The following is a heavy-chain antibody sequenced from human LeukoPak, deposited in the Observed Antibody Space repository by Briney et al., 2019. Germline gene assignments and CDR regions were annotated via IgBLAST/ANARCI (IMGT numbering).Heavy chain of an antibody. J-gene: IGHJ5*02. CDR1: GDSINGSY. Sequence: SETLSLKCSVSGDSINGSYWSWLRQPPGKRLEWIGNIYYSGSANYNPSLESRVTISLDTSKNQFSLKLTSVTAADTALYYCARAGYGSGSYGWFDPWGQGTLVTVSS. V-gene: IGHV4-59*01. CDR3: ARAGYGSGSYGWFDP. D-gene: IGHD3-10*01. CDR2: IYYSGSA.